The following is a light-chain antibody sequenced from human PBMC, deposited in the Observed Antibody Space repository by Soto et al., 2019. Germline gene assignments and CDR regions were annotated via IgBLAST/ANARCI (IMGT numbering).Light chain of an antibody. CDR2: DVS. CDR3: CSYAGDLAL. J-gene: IGLJ2*01. Sequence: QSVLTQPRSVSGSPGQSVTISCTGTSSDVCGYDFVSWYQQHPGKAPKLMISDVSKRPSGVPDRFSGSKSGNTASLTISGLQAEDEADYYCCSYAGDLALFGGGTKLTVL. V-gene: IGLV2-11*01. CDR1: SSDVCGYDF.